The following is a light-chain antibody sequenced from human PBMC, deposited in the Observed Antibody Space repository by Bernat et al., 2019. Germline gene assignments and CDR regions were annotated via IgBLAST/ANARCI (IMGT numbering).Light chain of an antibody. Sequence: EIVLTQSPATLSVSPGERATLSCRASQSVRSNLAWYQQNPGQAPRLLIFDASTRATGIPARFNGGGSGTVFTLTISSLQSEDFAIYFCHQYNDWPPTFGQGTKVDIK. CDR3: HQYNDWPPT. CDR2: DAS. J-gene: IGKJ1*01. V-gene: IGKV3-15*01. CDR1: QSVRSN.